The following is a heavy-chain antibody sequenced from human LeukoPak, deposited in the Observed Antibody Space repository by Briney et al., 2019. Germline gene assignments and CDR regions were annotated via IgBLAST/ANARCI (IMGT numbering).Heavy chain of an antibody. V-gene: IGHV1-2*02. CDR1: GYSFTGYY. J-gene: IGHJ3*02. D-gene: IGHD3-16*02. Sequence: ASVKVSCKASGYSFTGYYIHWVRQAPGQGLEWMGWINPNSDGTNYAQKFQGRVTMTRDTSISTAYMELSRLRSDDTAVYYCARELDYVWGSYRIDAFDIWGQGTMVTVSS. CDR3: ARELDYVWGSYRIDAFDI. CDR2: INPNSDGT.